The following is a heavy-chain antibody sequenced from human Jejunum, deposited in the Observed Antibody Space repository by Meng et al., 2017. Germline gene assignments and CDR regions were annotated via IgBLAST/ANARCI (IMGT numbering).Heavy chain of an antibody. CDR3: ARAIRERYFDS. CDR1: GVSTTAPFY. Sequence: QVQLQGSGPGRVKPSGTLSLTCTVSGVSTTAPFYWTWIRQAPGKGLEWIGEVWPSGATYYNPSLSSRITISIDTSNNQFSLEVAFLTAADTAVYYCARAIRERYFDSWGQGTLVTVSS. J-gene: IGHJ4*02. CDR2: VWPSGAT. V-gene: IGHV4-4*02. D-gene: IGHD1-14*01.